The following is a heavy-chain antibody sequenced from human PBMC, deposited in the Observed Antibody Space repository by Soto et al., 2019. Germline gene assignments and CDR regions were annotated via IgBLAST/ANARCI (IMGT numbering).Heavy chain of an antibody. Sequence: QVQLQQWGAGLLKPSETLSLTCAVYGGSFSGYYWSWIRQPPGKGLEWIGEINHSGSTNYNPSLKSRVTRSVDTSKNQFSLKLSSVTAADTAVYYCARGASGYYDSTGYYSPYYFDYWGHGTLVTVSS. CDR3: ARGASGYYDSTGYYSPYYFDY. CDR1: GGSFSGYY. V-gene: IGHV4-34*01. D-gene: IGHD3-22*01. CDR2: INHSGST. J-gene: IGHJ4*01.